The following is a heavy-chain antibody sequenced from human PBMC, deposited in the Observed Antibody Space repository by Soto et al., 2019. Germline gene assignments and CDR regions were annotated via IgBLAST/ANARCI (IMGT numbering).Heavy chain of an antibody. CDR2: ISSSSSTI. CDR1: GFTFSSYS. Sequence: GGSLRLSCAASGFTFSSYSMNWVRQAPGKGLEWVSYISSSSSTIYYADSVKGRFTISRDNAKNSLYLQMNSLRDEDTAVYYCARVSWYRSGGSCEDDYWGQGTLVTVSS. J-gene: IGHJ4*02. D-gene: IGHD2-15*01. V-gene: IGHV3-48*02. CDR3: ARVSWYRSGGSCEDDY.